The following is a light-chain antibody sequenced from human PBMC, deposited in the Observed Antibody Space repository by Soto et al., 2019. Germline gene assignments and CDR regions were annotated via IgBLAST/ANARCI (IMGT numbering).Light chain of an antibody. V-gene: IGKV3-20*01. J-gene: IGKJ1*01. CDR3: QQYSTWPSWT. CDR1: QRVSNNY. CDR2: GAS. Sequence: VLTQALYTLYFSTGDRAPLSCSARQRVSNNYLAWYQQTPGQAPRLLIYGASNRATGIPDRFSGSGSGTDFTLTISSLQSEDFAVYYCQQYSTWPSWTCGQGSKVDI.